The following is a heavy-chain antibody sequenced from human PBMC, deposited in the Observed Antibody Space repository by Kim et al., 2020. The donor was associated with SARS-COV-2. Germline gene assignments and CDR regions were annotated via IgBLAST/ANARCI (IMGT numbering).Heavy chain of an antibody. CDR3: ARDFDY. CDR2: INLDGSAK. J-gene: IGHJ4*02. V-gene: IGHV3-7*03. Sequence: GGSLRLSCAASGFTFSSHWMTWVRQAPGKGLEWVANINLDGSAKNYVDSVKGRFTISRDNAKNSLYLHMNSLRAEDTAIYYCARDFDYWGQGTLVTVSS. CDR1: GFTFSSHW.